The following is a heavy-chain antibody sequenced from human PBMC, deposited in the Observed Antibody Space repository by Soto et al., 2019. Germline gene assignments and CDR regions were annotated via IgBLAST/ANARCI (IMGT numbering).Heavy chain of an antibody. CDR2: ISGYNGNT. D-gene: IGHD3-3*02. Sequence: QVPLVQSGAEVKKPGAAVKVSCKTSGYTFTSYAITWVRQAPGQGLEWMGKISGYNGNTDYSEKFQGRVTMTTDTSTSTAYMELRSLRFDDTAVYFCAREPLFGYLENWGQGTLVTVSS. V-gene: IGHV1-18*04. CDR3: AREPLFGYLEN. J-gene: IGHJ4*02. CDR1: GYTFTSYA.